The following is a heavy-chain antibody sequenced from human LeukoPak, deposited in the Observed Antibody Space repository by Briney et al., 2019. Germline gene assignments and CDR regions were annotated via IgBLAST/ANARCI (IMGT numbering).Heavy chain of an antibody. CDR3: AAGIAMAGPVSY. V-gene: IGHV3-48*03. CDR2: ISSSGSTI. CDR1: GFTFSSYE. D-gene: IGHD6-19*01. Sequence: PGGSLRLSCAASGFTFSSYEMNWVRQAPGKGLEWVSYISSSGSTIYYADSVKGRFTISGDNAKNSLYLQMNSLRAEDTAVYYCAAGIAMAGPVSYWGQGTLVTASS. J-gene: IGHJ4*02.